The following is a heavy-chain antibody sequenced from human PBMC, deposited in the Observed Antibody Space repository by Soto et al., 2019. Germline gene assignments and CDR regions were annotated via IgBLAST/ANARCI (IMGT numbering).Heavy chain of an antibody. V-gene: IGHV1-69*13. D-gene: IGHD6-13*01. CDR2: IIPIFGTA. Sequence: SVKVSCKASGGTFSSYAISWVRQAPGQGLEWMGGIIPIFGTANYAQKFQGRVTITADESTSTAYMELSSLRSEDTAVYYCARDRSSSPGRSSWKYYYYGMDVWGQGTTVTVSS. CDR1: GGTFSSYA. CDR3: ARDRSSSPGRSSWKYYYYGMDV. J-gene: IGHJ6*02.